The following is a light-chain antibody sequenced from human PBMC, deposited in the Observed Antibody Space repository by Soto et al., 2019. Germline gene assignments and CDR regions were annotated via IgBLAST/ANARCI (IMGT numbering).Light chain of an antibody. CDR1: QSVSSTY. CDR2: GAS. Sequence: EIVLTQSPGTLSLFPGERATLSCRASQSVSSTYLAWYQQKPGQAPRFLIYGASSRATGIPARFSGSGSGTDFTLTISRLEPEDFAVFYCQFYGSSAMYTFGQGTKVDIK. V-gene: IGKV3-20*01. CDR3: QFYGSSAMYT. J-gene: IGKJ2*01.